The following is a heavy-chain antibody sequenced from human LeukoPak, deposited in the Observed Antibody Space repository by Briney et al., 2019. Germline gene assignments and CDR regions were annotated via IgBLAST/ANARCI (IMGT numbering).Heavy chain of an antibody. CDR2: IYTSGST. D-gene: IGHD5-24*01. V-gene: IGHV4-4*07. Sequence: SETLSLTCTVSGGSISSYYWSWIRQPAGKGLEWIGRIYTSGSTNYNPSLKSRVTISVDTSKNQFSLKLSSVTAADTAVYYCARDGSNGVQDGYSYYYYYMDVWGKGTTVTISS. J-gene: IGHJ6*03. CDR1: GGSISSYY. CDR3: ARDGSNGVQDGYSYYYYYMDV.